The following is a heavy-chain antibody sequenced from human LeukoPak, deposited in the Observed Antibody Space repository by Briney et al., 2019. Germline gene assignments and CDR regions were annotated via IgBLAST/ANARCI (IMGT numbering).Heavy chain of an antibody. CDR2: ISSSGSYI. CDR3: ARESIAARLTDY. J-gene: IGHJ4*02. V-gene: IGHV3-21*01. D-gene: IGHD6-6*01. CDR1: GFTFSSYS. Sequence: GGSLRLSCAASGFTFSSYSMNWVRQAPGKGLEWVSSISSSGSYIYYADSVKGRFTISRDNAKNSLYLQMNSLRAEDTAVYHCARESIAARLTDYWGQGTLVTVSS.